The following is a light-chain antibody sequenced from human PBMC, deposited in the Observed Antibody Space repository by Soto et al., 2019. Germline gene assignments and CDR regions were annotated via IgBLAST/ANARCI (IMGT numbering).Light chain of an antibody. CDR1: QSVSSN. J-gene: IGKJ3*01. Sequence: EIVMTQSPATLSVSPGERATLSCRASQSVSSNLAWYQQKPGQAPRLLIYGSSTRATGIPARFSGSGSGTEFTLTISSLKSEDFAVYYCQQYNNWPPGIFTFGPGTKVDIK. CDR2: GSS. V-gene: IGKV3-15*01. CDR3: QQYNNWPPGIFT.